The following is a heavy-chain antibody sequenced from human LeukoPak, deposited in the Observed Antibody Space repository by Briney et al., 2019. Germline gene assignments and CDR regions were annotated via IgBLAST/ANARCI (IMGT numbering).Heavy chain of an antibody. CDR3: TTDSRDGYNYGRHFDY. CDR2: IKTKTDGGTT. D-gene: IGHD5-24*01. V-gene: IGHV3-15*01. Sequence: GGSLRLSCAASGFTFSNAWMSWVRQAPGKGLEWVGRIKTKTDGGTTDYAAPVKGRFTISRDDSKNTLYLQMNSLKTEDTAVYYRTTDSRDGYNYGRHFDYWGQGTLVTVSS. J-gene: IGHJ4*02. CDR1: GFTFSNAW.